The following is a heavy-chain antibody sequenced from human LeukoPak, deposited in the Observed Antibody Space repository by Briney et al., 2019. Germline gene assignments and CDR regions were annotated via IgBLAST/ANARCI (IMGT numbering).Heavy chain of an antibody. D-gene: IGHD5-12*01. J-gene: IGHJ4*02. V-gene: IGHV4-39*01. Sequence: SETLSVTCTVSVGSIYSNSNYWGWIRQPPGKGPEWIGSISYSGNTYYRSSLKSRVTISVDTSKNQFSLKLTSMTAEDTAVYYCARHSFEVATLTPFDSWGQGTLVTVSS. CDR1: VGSIYSNSNY. CDR3: ARHSFEVATLTPFDS. CDR2: ISYSGNT.